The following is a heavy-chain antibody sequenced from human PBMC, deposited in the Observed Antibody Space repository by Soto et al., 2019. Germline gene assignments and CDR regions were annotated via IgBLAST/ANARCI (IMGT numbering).Heavy chain of an antibody. V-gene: IGHV3-13*01. CDR1: GFTFSSYD. CDR2: IGTAGDT. J-gene: IGHJ6*02. D-gene: IGHD2-2*01. CDR3: ARVQRSKSKGHYGMDV. Sequence: GSLRLSCAASGFTFSSYDMHWVRQATGKGLEWVSAIGTAGDTYYPGSVKGRFTISRENAKNSLYLQMNSLRAGDTAVYYCARVQRSKSKGHYGMDVWGQGTTVTVSS.